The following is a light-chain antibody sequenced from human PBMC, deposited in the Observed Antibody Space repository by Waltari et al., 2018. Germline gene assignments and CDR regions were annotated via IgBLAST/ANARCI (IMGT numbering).Light chain of an antibody. Sequence: QPVLTQPPPAPGSPGRPLTISCTGPNRHVGAPTYVSWYQQPPGKVPKPLIYEATKRPSGVPDRFSGSKSGNTASLTVSGLQADDEADYYCSSYAHNNHFVFGTGTKVTVL. CDR3: SSYAHNNHFV. V-gene: IGLV2-8*01. CDR1: NRHVGAPTY. CDR2: EAT. J-gene: IGLJ1*01.